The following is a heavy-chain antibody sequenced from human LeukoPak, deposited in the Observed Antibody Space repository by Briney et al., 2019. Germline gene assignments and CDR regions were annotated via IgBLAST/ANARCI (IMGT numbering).Heavy chain of an antibody. CDR1: GYTFTGYY. V-gene: IGHV1-2*06. Sequence: GASVEVSCKASGYTFTGYYMHWVRQAPGQGLEWMGRINPNSGGTNYAQKFQGRVTMTRDTSISTAYMELSRLRSDDTAVYYCARDHEMVYAIRHWGQGTLVTVSS. J-gene: IGHJ4*02. CDR3: ARDHEMVYAIRH. D-gene: IGHD2-8*01. CDR2: INPNSGGT.